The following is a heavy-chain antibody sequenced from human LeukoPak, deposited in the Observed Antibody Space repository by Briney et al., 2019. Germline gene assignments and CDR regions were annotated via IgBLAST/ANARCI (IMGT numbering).Heavy chain of an antibody. D-gene: IGHD2-15*01. Sequence: GGSLRLYCAASGFTFSSYSMNWLRQAPGKGLEWVSSISSSSSYIYYADSVKGRFAISRDNAKNSLYLQMNSLRAEDTAVYYCARDRPALGYCSGGSCHKNYYYGMDVWGQGTTVTVSS. J-gene: IGHJ6*02. CDR2: ISSSSSYI. CDR3: ARDRPALGYCSGGSCHKNYYYGMDV. V-gene: IGHV3-21*01. CDR1: GFTFSSYS.